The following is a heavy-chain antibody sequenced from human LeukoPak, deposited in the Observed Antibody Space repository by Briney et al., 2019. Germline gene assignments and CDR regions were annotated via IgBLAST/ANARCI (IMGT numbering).Heavy chain of an antibody. CDR3: AKSGSELPNFDY. CDR2: ISWNSGSI. V-gene: IGHV3-9*01. Sequence: GGSLRLSCATSGLTFDDYAMHWVRQAPGKGLEWVSGISWNSGSIGYADSVKGRFTIFSDNAKNSLYLQMNSLRAEDTALYYCAKSGSELPNFDYWGQGTLVTASS. J-gene: IGHJ4*02. D-gene: IGHD6-25*01. CDR1: GLTFDDYA.